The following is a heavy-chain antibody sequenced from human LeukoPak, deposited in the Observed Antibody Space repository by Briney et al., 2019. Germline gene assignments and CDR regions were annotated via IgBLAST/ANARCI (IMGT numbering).Heavy chain of an antibody. V-gene: IGHV1-3*01. CDR2: INAGNGNT. CDR3: ARDGVILVAATPSYFDY. D-gene: IGHD2-15*01. J-gene: IGHJ4*02. Sequence: EWMGWINAGNGNTKYSQKFQGRVTITRDTSASTAYMELSSLRSEDTAVYYCARDGVILVAATPSYFDYWGQGTLVTVSS.